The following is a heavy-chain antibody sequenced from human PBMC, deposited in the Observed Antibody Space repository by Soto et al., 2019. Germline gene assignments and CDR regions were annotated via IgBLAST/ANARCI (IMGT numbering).Heavy chain of an antibody. Sequence: SETLSLTCSVSGGSVSSNIYYWTWIRQHPGKGPEWIGHIYYSGSTYYNPSLKSRVTISLDMSKNQFSLKLTSVSAADTAVYYCARGYDYDSGGYLFDYWGPGTLVTVSS. CDR3: ARGYDYDSGGYLFDY. D-gene: IGHD3-22*01. CDR2: IYYSGST. J-gene: IGHJ4*02. CDR1: GGSVSSNIYY. V-gene: IGHV4-31*03.